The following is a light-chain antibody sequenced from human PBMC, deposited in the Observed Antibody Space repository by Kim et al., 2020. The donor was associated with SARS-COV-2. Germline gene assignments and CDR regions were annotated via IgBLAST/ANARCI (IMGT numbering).Light chain of an antibody. CDR3: KQRSNWPPTKYT. V-gene: IGKV3-11*01. CDR2: DAS. Sequence: GERATLSCRASQSVSSSYLAWYQQKPGQAPRLLIYDASTRATGIPARFSGSGSGTDFTLTISSLEPEDFAVYYCKQRSNWPPTKYTFGQGTKLEIK. CDR1: QSVSSSY. J-gene: IGKJ2*01.